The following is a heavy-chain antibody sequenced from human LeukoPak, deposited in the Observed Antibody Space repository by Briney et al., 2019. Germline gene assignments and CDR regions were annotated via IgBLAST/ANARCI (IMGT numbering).Heavy chain of an antibody. Sequence: PGRSLRLSCAASGFTFSSYGMHWVRQAPGKGLEGVAVIWYDGSNKYYADSGKGRFTISRDNSKNQLYLQMNSLRAEDTAVYYCGKVKATYYDFWSGSYYFDYWGQGTLVTVSS. CDR2: IWYDGSNK. CDR3: GKVKATYYDFWSGSYYFDY. J-gene: IGHJ4*02. D-gene: IGHD3-3*01. V-gene: IGHV3-33*06. CDR1: GFTFSSYG.